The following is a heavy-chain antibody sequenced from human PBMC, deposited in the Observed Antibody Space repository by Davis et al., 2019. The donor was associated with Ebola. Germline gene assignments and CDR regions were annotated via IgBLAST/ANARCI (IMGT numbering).Heavy chain of an antibody. D-gene: IGHD3-10*01. CDR3: ARGGPTYYYGSGSYLPPYYYYYMDV. CDR2: IYYSGST. J-gene: IGHJ6*03. Sequence: PSETLSLTCAVSGGSISSYYWSWIRQPPGKGLEWIGSIYYSGSTYYNPSLKIRVTISVDTSKHQFSLKLSSVTAADTAVYYCARGGPTYYYGSGSYLPPYYYYYMDVWGKGTTVTVSS. CDR1: GGSISSYY. V-gene: IGHV4-39*07.